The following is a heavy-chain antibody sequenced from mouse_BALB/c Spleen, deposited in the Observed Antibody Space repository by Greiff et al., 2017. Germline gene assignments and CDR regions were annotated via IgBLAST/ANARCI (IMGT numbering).Heavy chain of an antibody. CDR3: ARAYDPYYFDY. Sequence: DVKLVESGGGLVKPGGSLKLSCAASGFTFSSYAMSWVRQTPEKRLEWVASISSGGSTYYPDSVKGRFTISRDNARNILYLQMSSLRSEDTAMYYCARAYDPYYFDYWGQGTTLTVSS. J-gene: IGHJ2*01. D-gene: IGHD2-3*01. CDR1: GFTFSSYA. CDR2: ISSGGST. V-gene: IGHV5-6-5*01.